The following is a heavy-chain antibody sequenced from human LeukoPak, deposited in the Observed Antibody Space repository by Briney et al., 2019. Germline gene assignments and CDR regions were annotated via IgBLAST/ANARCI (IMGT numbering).Heavy chain of an antibody. CDR3: ARYSEVFSEVVTGTPRWFDP. D-gene: IGHD6-19*01. Sequence: KPSETLSLTCTVSGGSINNYYWGWIRQPPGKGLEWIGSIHYSGGTRYSPSLKSRVTISVDTSKNQFSLKLTSVTAADTAVYYCARYSEVFSEVVTGTPRWFDPWGQGTLVTVSS. CDR2: IHYSGGT. J-gene: IGHJ5*02. CDR1: GGSINNYY. V-gene: IGHV4-59*01.